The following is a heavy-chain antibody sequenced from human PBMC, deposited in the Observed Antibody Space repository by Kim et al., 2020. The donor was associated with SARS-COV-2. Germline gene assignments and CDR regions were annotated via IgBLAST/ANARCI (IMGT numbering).Heavy chain of an antibody. V-gene: IGHV3-15*01. CDR3: TTDLHDYGDYDY. D-gene: IGHD4-17*01. CDR2: IKSKTDGGTT. Sequence: GGSLRLSCAASGFTFSNAWMSWVRQAPGKGLEWVGRIKSKTDGGTTDYAAPVKGRFTISRDDSKNTLYLQMNSLKTEDTAVYFCTTDLHDYGDYDYWGQGTLVTVSS. CDR1: GFTFSNAW. J-gene: IGHJ4*02.